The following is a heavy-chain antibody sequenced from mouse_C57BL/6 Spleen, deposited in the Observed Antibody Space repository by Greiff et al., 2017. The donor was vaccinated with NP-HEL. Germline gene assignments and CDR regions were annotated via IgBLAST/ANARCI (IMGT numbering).Heavy chain of an antibody. J-gene: IGHJ2*01. CDR2: ISYDGSN. Sequence: EVQLQESGPGLVKPSQSLSLTCSVTGYSITSGYYWNWIRQFPGNKLEWMGYISYDGSNNYNPSLKNRISITRDTSKNQFFLKLNSVTTEDTATYYCARDRGGYDGGGFDYWGQGTTLTVSS. CDR3: ARDRGGYDGGGFDY. D-gene: IGHD2-2*01. CDR1: GYSITSGYY. V-gene: IGHV3-6*01.